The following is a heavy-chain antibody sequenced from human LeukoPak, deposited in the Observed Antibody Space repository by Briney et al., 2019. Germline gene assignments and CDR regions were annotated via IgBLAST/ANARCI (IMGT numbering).Heavy chain of an antibody. Sequence: GGSLRLSCAASGFTFSSYGMHWVRQAPGRGLEWVTFIRYDGTNIAYADSVRGRFTISRDNSKNTLYLQMNSLRVEDTAIYYCAKEGADFRHVDYWGQGSLVTVSS. CDR2: IRYDGTNI. J-gene: IGHJ4*02. CDR1: GFTFSSYG. V-gene: IGHV3-30*02. D-gene: IGHD3-3*01. CDR3: AKEGADFRHVDY.